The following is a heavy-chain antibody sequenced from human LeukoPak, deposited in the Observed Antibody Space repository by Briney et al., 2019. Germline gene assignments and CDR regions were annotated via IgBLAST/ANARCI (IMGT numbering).Heavy chain of an antibody. J-gene: IGHJ6*02. Sequence: KPSETLSLTCTVSGGSISTTSYYWGWIRQPPGKGLEWIGSVYYSGATYYNPSLKSRVTISVDTSSNQFSLTLSSVTAADTAVYFCARLEILRDSYYFAMDVWGQGTTVTVSS. D-gene: IGHD5/OR15-5a*01. CDR3: ARLEILRDSYYFAMDV. CDR1: GGSISTTSYY. V-gene: IGHV4-39*01. CDR2: VYYSGAT.